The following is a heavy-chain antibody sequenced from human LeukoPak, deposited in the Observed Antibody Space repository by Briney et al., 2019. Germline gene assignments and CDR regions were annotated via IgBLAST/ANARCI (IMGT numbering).Heavy chain of an antibody. Sequence: SETLSLTCTVSGGSVGRADYCWSWIRQPPGKGLEWIGYIYYRASTYHNPSPKSRVTISVDTSKNRFSLQLSSVTAADTAVYYCARDVSGYLRMDVWGQGTTVTVSS. CDR3: ARDVSGYLRMDV. V-gene: IGHV4-30-4*01. CDR1: GGSVGRADYC. CDR2: IYYRAST. D-gene: IGHD5-12*01. J-gene: IGHJ6*02.